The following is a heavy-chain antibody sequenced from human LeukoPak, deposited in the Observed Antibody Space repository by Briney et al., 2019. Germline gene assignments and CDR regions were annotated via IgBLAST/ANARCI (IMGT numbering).Heavy chain of an antibody. CDR3: ARIYDSSGYSHFDY. Sequence: SVKVSCKASGGTFSSYAISWVRQAPGQGLEWMGGIIPIFGTENYAQKFQGRVTITTDESTSTAYMELSSLRSEDTAVYYCARIYDSSGYSHFDYWGQGTLVTVSS. J-gene: IGHJ4*02. CDR2: IIPIFGTE. CDR1: GGTFSSYA. V-gene: IGHV1-69*05. D-gene: IGHD3-22*01.